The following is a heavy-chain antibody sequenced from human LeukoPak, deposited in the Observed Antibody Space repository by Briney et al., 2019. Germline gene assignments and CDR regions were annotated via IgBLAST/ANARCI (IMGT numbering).Heavy chain of an antibody. D-gene: IGHD3-10*01. CDR3: ARAEGVAMVRGTFDP. CDR2: INPNSGGT. V-gene: IGHV1-2*02. Sequence: GASVKVSCKASGYTFTGYYMHWVRQAPGQGLEWMGWINPNSGGTNYAQKFQGRVTMTRDTSISTAYMELSRLRSDDTAVYYCARAEGVAMVRGTFDPWGQGTLVTVSS. J-gene: IGHJ5*02. CDR1: GYTFTGYY.